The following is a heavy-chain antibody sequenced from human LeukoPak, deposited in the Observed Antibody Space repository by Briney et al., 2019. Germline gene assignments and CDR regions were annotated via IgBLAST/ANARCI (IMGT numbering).Heavy chain of an antibody. V-gene: IGHV3-66*02. Sequence: GGSLRLSCAASGFTVSSNYMSWVRQAPGKGLEWVSVIYSGGSTYYADSVKGRFTISRDNSKNTLYLQMNSLRAEDTAVYYCARSLGDLAWGYWGQGTLVTVSS. CDR2: IYSGGST. J-gene: IGHJ4*02. D-gene: IGHD4-17*01. CDR1: GFTVSSNY. CDR3: ARSLGDLAWGY.